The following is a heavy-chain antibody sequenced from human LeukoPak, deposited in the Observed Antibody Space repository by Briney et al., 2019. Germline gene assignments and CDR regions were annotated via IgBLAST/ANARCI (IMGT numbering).Heavy chain of an antibody. D-gene: IGHD6-6*01. V-gene: IGHV4-39*01. J-gene: IGHJ4*02. CDR1: GGSISSETYY. Sequence: PSETLSLTCTVSGGSISSETYYWAWIRQTPRKGLEWIGSMYQGVPTSYNPSLMGRVTISVDTSKNQFSLNLNSVTAADTAVYYCATQVGAARTYFDYWGQGTLVTVSS. CDR2: MYQGVPT. CDR3: ATQVGAARTYFDY.